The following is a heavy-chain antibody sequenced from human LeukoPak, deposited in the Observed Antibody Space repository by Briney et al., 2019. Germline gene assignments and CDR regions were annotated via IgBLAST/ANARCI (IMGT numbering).Heavy chain of an antibody. J-gene: IGHJ4*02. D-gene: IGHD4-17*01. V-gene: IGHV3-30*18. Sequence: GRSLRLSCAASGFTFSSYGMHWVRQAPGKGLEWVAVISYDGSNKYYADSVKGRFTISRDNSKNTLYLQMNSLRVEDTAVYYCAKYYGDSAPDDYWGQGTLVTVSS. CDR3: AKYYGDSAPDDY. CDR2: ISYDGSNK. CDR1: GFTFSSYG.